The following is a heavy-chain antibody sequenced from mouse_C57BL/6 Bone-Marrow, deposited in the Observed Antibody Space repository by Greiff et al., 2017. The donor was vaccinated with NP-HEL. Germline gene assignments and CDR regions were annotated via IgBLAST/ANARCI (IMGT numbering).Heavy chain of an antibody. CDR1: GYTFTSYD. D-gene: IGHD1-1*01. V-gene: IGHV1-85*01. Sequence: VQLQQSGPELVKPGASVKLSCKASGYTFTSYDINWVKQRPGQGLEWIGWIYTRDGSTKYNEKFKGKATLTVDTSSSTAYMELHSLTSEDSAVYFCARDYYGSRDWFAYWGQGTLVTVSA. CDR2: IYTRDGST. J-gene: IGHJ3*01. CDR3: ARDYYGSRDWFAY.